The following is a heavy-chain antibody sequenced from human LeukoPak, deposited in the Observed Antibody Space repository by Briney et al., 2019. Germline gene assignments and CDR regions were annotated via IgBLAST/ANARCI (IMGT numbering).Heavy chain of an antibody. CDR2: IYYSGST. CDR3: ARGTPVKYYYDSSGYPQDDWFDP. D-gene: IGHD3-22*01. Sequence: SETLSLTCTVSGYSISSGYYWSWIRQPPGKGLEWIGYIYYSGSTNYNPSLKSRVTLSVDTSKNQFSLKLSSVTAADTAVYYCARGTPVKYYYDSSGYPQDDWFDPWGQGTLVTVSS. V-gene: IGHV4-61*01. CDR1: GYSISSGYY. J-gene: IGHJ5*02.